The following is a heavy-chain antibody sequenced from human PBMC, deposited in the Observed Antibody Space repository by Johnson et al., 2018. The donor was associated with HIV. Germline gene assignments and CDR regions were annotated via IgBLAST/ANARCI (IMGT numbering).Heavy chain of an antibody. V-gene: IGHV3-30-3*01. CDR3: TTSLRVGITGPTTAFDI. D-gene: IGHD1-20*01. Sequence: QVQLMESGGGVVQPGRSLRLYCAASGFTFSTYALHWVRQAPGKGLEWVALISFDGSNKYYVDSVKGRFNISRDNSKNTLYLQMNSLKTEDTAVYYCTTSLRVGITGPTTAFDIWGQGTMVTVSS. CDR1: GFTFSTYA. CDR2: ISFDGSNK. J-gene: IGHJ3*02.